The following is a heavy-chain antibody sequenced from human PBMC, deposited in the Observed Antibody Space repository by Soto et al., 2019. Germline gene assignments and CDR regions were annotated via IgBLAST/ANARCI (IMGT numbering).Heavy chain of an antibody. CDR2: IIPIFGTA. CDR3: ARPKTPFLDYYYYGMDV. V-gene: IGHV1-69*01. J-gene: IGHJ6*02. Sequence: QVQLVQSGAEVKKPGSSVKVSCKASGGTFSSYAISWVRQAPGQGLEWMGGIIPIFGTANYAQKFQGRVTITADESTSTAYMERSSLRSEDTAVYYCARPKTPFLDYYYYGMDVWGQGTTVTVSS. D-gene: IGHD3-3*02. CDR1: GGTFSSYA.